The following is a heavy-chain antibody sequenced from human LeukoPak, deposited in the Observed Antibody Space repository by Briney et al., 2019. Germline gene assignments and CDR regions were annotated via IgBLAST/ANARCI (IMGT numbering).Heavy chain of an antibody. CDR3: TTHPRGWYLNY. CDR2: IKSKVDGETR. Sequence: GGSLRLSCAASGFTFSNAWMSWVRQAPGKGLEWLGRIKSKVDGETRDYAAPVKGRFIISRDDSKDTLYVQMDSLTTGDTAVYYCTTHPRGWYLNYWGQETLVTVSS. V-gene: IGHV3-15*05. CDR1: GFTFSNAW. J-gene: IGHJ4*02. D-gene: IGHD6-19*01.